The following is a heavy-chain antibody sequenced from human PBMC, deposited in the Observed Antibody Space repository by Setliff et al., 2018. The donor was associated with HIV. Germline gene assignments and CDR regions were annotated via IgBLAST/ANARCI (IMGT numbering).Heavy chain of an antibody. D-gene: IGHD2-15*01. CDR3: ARNPCSGGSCPDAFDI. J-gene: IGHJ3*02. CDR2: IYYSGST. V-gene: IGHV4-38-2*01. Sequence: ASETLSLTCAVSGYSISSGYYWGWIRQPPGKGLEWIGYIYYSGSTNYNPSLKSRVTISVDTSKNQFSLKLSSVTAADTAVYYCARNPCSGGSCPDAFDIWGQGTMVTVSS. CDR1: GYSISSGYY.